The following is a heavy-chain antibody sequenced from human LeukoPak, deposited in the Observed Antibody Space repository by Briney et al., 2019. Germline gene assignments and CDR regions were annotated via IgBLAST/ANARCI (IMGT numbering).Heavy chain of an antibody. Sequence: GGSLRLSCAASGFTFSSYWMHWVRQAPGKGLVWVSRINSDGSSTSYADSVKGRFTISRDNAKNTLYLQMNSLRAEDTAVYYCARGGDYYYDSSGYYVDPWGQGTLVTVSS. D-gene: IGHD3-22*01. J-gene: IGHJ5*02. CDR3: ARGGDYYYDSSGYYVDP. CDR2: INSDGSST. V-gene: IGHV3-74*01. CDR1: GFTFSSYW.